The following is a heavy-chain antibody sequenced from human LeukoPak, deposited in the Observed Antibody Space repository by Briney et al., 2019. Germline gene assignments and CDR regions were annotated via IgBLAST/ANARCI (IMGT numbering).Heavy chain of an antibody. CDR1: GYTFTGYY. V-gene: IGHV1-18*04. D-gene: IGHD3-22*01. CDR2: INPNSGNT. J-gene: IGHJ4*02. Sequence: ASVKVSCKASGYTFTGYYMHWVRQAPGQGLEWMGWINPNSGNTNYAQKLQGRVTMTTDTSTSTAYMELRSLRSDDTAVYYCARGYYYDSSGYSYWGQGTLVTVSS. CDR3: ARGYYYDSSGYSY.